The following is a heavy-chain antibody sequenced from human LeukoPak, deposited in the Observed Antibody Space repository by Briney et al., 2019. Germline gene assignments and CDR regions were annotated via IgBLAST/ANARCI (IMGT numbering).Heavy chain of an antibody. Sequence: SETLSLTCTVSGGSISSYYWSWIRQPPGKGLEWIGYIYYSGSTNYNPSLKSRVTISVDTSKNQFSLKLSSLTAADTAVYYCARRCSSTSCSFDYWGQGTLVTVSS. CDR3: ARRCSSTSCSFDY. V-gene: IGHV4-59*08. CDR1: GGSISSYY. J-gene: IGHJ4*02. CDR2: IYYSGST. D-gene: IGHD2-2*01.